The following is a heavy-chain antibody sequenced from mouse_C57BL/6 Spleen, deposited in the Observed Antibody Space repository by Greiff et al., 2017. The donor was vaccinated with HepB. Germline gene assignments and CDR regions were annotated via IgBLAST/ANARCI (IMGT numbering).Heavy chain of an antibody. CDR2: ISSGSSTI. D-gene: IGHD2-5*01. V-gene: IGHV5-17*01. Sequence: EVMLVESGGGLVKPGGSLKLSCAASGFTFSDYGMHWVRQAPEKGLEWVAYISSGSSTIYYADTVKGRFTISRDNAKNTLFLQMTSLRSEDTAMYYCARSYYSNPAWFAYWSQGTLVTVSA. J-gene: IGHJ3*01. CDR3: ARSYYSNPAWFAY. CDR1: GFTFSDYG.